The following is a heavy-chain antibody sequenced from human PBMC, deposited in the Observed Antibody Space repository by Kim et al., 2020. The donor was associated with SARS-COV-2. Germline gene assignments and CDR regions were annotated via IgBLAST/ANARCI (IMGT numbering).Heavy chain of an antibody. CDR1: GFTFSAYA. J-gene: IGHJ4*02. Sequence: GGSLRLSCAASGFTFSAYAMGWVRQAPGKGLEWVSAISDSGATTYYADSVKGRFTTSRDNSKNTLYLQMNSLRAEVTAVYYCAKGTRGSGYEYWGQGTLVTVSS. D-gene: IGHD5-12*01. V-gene: IGHV3-23*01. CDR3: AKGTRGSGYEY. CDR2: ISDSGATT.